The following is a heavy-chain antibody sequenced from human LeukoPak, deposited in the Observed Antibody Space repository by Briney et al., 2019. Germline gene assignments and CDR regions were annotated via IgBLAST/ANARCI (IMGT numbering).Heavy chain of an antibody. Sequence: PGGSLRLSCAASGFTFSSSAMHWVRQAPGKGLECVAFIQSDGSYKHYSDSVKGRFTISRDNSKNTLYLEMNSLRVVDTAVYYCATHCSCTACHRDYWGQGTLVTVSS. D-gene: IGHD2-2*01. CDR3: ATHCSCTACHRDY. V-gene: IGHV3-30*02. J-gene: IGHJ4*02. CDR2: IQSDGSYK. CDR1: GFTFSSSA.